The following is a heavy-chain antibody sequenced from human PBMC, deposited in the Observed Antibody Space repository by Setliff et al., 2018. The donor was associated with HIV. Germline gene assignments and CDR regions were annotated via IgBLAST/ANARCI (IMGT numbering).Heavy chain of an antibody. CDR3: ARAYGDYGHYYYYLDV. Sequence: SETLSLTCAVSGGSISSRNWWSWVRQPPGKGLEWIGEIYHSGNTKYNPSLKSRVTISVDTSKNHFSLKLSSVTAADTAVYYCARAYGDYGHYYYYLDVWGKGTTVTVSS. D-gene: IGHD4-17*01. CDR1: GGSISSRNW. J-gene: IGHJ6*03. CDR2: IYHSGNT. V-gene: IGHV4-4*02.